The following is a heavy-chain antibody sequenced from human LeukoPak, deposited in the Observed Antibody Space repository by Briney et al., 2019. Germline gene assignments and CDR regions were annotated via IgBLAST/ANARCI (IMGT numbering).Heavy chain of an antibody. CDR2: INSDGSST. V-gene: IGHV3-74*01. J-gene: IGHJ1*01. Sequence: GGSLRLSCAASGFTFSSYWMHWVRQAPGKGLVWVSRINSDGSSTSYADSVKGRFTISRDNAKNTLYLRMDSLRAEDTAVYYCATYPGRYYYDSSGEEYFQHWGQGTLVTVSS. D-gene: IGHD3-22*01. CDR1: GFTFSSYW. CDR3: ATYPGRYYYDSSGEEYFQH.